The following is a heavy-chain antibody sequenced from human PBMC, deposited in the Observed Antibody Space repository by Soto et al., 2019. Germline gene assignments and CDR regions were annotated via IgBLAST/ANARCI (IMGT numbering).Heavy chain of an antibody. CDR1: GGSISSSSYY. Sequence: SETLSLTCTVSGGSISSSSYYWGWIRQPPGKGLEWIGSIYYSGSTYYNPSLKSRVTISVDTSKNQFSLKLSSVTAADTAVYYCANHDPYSRSPRGRFDYWGQGTLVTVSS. D-gene: IGHD6-6*01. J-gene: IGHJ4*02. V-gene: IGHV4-39*01. CDR2: IYYSGST. CDR3: ANHDPYSRSPRGRFDY.